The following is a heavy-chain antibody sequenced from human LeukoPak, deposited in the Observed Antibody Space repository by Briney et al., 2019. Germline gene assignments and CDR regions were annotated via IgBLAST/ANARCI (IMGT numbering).Heavy chain of an antibody. Sequence: ASVKVSCKVSGYTLTELSMHWVRQAPGKGLEWMGGFDPEDGETIYAQKFQGRVTMTEDTSTDTAYMELSSLRSEDTAVYYCATVYDYSNYVSAFDIWGQGTMVTVSS. CDR1: GYTLTELS. J-gene: IGHJ3*02. D-gene: IGHD4-11*01. CDR2: FDPEDGET. V-gene: IGHV1-24*01. CDR3: ATVYDYSNYVSAFDI.